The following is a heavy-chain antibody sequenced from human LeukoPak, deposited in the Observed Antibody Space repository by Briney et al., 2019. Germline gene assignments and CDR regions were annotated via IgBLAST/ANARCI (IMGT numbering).Heavy chain of an antibody. CDR2: IYYSGST. V-gene: IGHV4-59*12. D-gene: IGHD2-15*01. Sequence: SETLSLTCTVSGGSLSSYYWSWIRQPPGKGLEWIGYIYYSGSTNYNPSLKSRVTISVDTSKNQFSLKLSSVTAADTAVYYCARGYSRHCSGGSCYPHNYYYYYMDVWGKGTTVTVSS. J-gene: IGHJ6*03. CDR3: ARGYSRHCSGGSCYPHNYYYYYMDV. CDR1: GGSLSSYY.